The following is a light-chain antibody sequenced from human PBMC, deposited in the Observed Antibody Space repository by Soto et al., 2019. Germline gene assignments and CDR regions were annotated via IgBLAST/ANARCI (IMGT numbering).Light chain of an antibody. J-gene: IGLJ1*01. CDR2: EVS. CDR1: SSDVGAYIY. CDR3: TSYTSSSTYV. V-gene: IGLV2-14*01. Sequence: QSVLTQPASVPGSPGQSITISCTGTSSDVGAYIYVSWYQQHPGKAPKFLIYEVSKRPSGVSDRFSGSKSGNTASLTISGLQAEDEADYYCTSYTSSSTYVFGTGTKVTVL.